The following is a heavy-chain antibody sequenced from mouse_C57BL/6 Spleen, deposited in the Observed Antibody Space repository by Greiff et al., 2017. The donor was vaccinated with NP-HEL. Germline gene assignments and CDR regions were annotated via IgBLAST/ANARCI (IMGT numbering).Heavy chain of an antibody. V-gene: IGHV7-3*01. CDR1: GFTFTDYY. CDR3: ARSPLGLAY. D-gene: IGHD6-1*01. Sequence: EVKVVESGGGLVQPGGSLSLSCAASGFTFTDYYMSWVRQPPGKALEWLGFIRNKANGYTTEYSASVKGRFTISRDNSQSILYLQMNALRAEDSATYYCARSPLGLAYWGQGTLVTVSA. CDR2: IRNKANGYTT. J-gene: IGHJ3*01.